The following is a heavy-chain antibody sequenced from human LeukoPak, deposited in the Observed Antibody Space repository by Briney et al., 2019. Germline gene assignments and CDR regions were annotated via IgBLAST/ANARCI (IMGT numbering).Heavy chain of an antibody. D-gene: IGHD2-15*01. CDR2: IIPIFGTA. V-gene: IGHV1-69*13. CDR1: GGTFSSYA. J-gene: IGHJ4*02. CDR3: ARDCSADTCPFDY. Sequence: GASVTVSCKASGGTFSSYAISWVRQAPGQGLEWMGKIIPIFGTANYAQRFQGRVTITADESTRTAYMELSSLRFEDTAVYYSARDCSADTCPFDYWGQGTLVTVSS.